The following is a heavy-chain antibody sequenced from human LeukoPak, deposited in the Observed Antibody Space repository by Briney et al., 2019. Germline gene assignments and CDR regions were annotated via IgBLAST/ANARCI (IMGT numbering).Heavy chain of an antibody. CDR1: GYTLTELS. CDR3: ATSDYGDYSVDSFDY. V-gene: IGHV1-24*01. CDR2: FDPEDGET. J-gene: IGHJ4*02. D-gene: IGHD4-17*01. Sequence: ASVKVSCKVSGYTLTELSMRWVRQAPGKGLEWMGGFDPEDGETIYARKFQGRVTMTEDTSTDTAYMELSSLRSEDTAVYYCATSDYGDYSVDSFDYWGQGTLVTVSS.